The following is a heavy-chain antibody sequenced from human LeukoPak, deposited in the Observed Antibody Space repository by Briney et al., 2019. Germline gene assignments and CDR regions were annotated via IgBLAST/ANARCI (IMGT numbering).Heavy chain of an antibody. CDR3: ASRGYSYGRSYWYFDL. CDR1: GGSFSGYY. J-gene: IGHJ2*01. CDR2: INHSGST. Sequence: PSETLSLTCAVYGGSFSGYYWSWIRQPPGKGLEWIGEINHSGSTNYNPSLKSRVTISVDTSKNQFSLKLSSVTAADTAVYYCASRGYSYGRSYWYFDLWGRGTLVTVSS. V-gene: IGHV4-34*01. D-gene: IGHD5-18*01.